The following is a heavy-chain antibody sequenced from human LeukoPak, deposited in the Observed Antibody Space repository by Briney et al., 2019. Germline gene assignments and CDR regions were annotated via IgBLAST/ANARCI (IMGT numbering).Heavy chain of an antibody. V-gene: IGHV3-43D*03. CDR3: AKDGLYCSGGSCYSMGRYYFDY. Sequence: GGSLRLSCAASGFTFDDYAMHWVRQAPGKGLEWVSLISWDGGSTYYADSVKGRFTISRDNSKNSLYLQMSSLRAEDTALYYCAKDGLYCSGGSCYSMGRYYFDYWGQGTLVTVSS. D-gene: IGHD2-15*01. J-gene: IGHJ4*02. CDR2: ISWDGGST. CDR1: GFTFDDYA.